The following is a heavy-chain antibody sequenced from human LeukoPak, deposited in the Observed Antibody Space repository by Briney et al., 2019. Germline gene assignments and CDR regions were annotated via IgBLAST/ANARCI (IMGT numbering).Heavy chain of an antibody. Sequence: ASVKVSCKASGYTFTGYYMHWVRQAPGQGLEWMGWINPNSGGTNYAQKFQGRFTMTRDTSISTAYMELSRLRSDDTAVYYCAREGDIVLMSAFDIWGQGTMVTVSS. V-gene: IGHV1-2*02. D-gene: IGHD2-8*01. CDR2: INPNSGGT. J-gene: IGHJ3*02. CDR3: AREGDIVLMSAFDI. CDR1: GYTFTGYY.